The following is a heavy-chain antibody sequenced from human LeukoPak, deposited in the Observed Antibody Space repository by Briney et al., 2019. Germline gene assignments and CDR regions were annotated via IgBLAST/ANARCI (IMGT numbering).Heavy chain of an antibody. J-gene: IGHJ4*02. CDR3: ARDPVSSSLDY. CDR2: INHSGST. V-gene: IGHV4-34*01. CDR1: GGSFSGYY. D-gene: IGHD6-6*01. Sequence: PSETLSLTCAVYGGSFSGYYWSWIRQPPGKGLEWIGEINHSGSTNYNPSLKSRVTISVDTSKNQFSLKLSSVTAADTAVYYCARDPVSSSLDYWGQGTLVTVSS.